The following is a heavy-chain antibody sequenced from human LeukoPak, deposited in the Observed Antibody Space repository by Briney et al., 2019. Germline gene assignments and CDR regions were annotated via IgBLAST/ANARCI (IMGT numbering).Heavy chain of an antibody. Sequence: GGSLRLSCAVSGFTFSSYAMHWVRQAPGKGLEWVSIISNDGSTKYYADSVKGRLTISRDNPRNTLYLQMNSLRAEDTAVYYCVSRTYDLGDNWGQGTLVTVSP. CDR2: ISNDGSTK. J-gene: IGHJ4*02. CDR3: VSRTYDLGDN. CDR1: GFTFSSYA. D-gene: IGHD2-8*01. V-gene: IGHV3-30-3*01.